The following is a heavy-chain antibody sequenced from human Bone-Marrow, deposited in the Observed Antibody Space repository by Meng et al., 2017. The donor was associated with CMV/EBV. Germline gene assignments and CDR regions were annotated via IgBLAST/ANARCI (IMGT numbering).Heavy chain of an antibody. CDR2: VSHSGST. D-gene: IGHD6-19*01. J-gene: IGHJ4*02. V-gene: IGHV4-34*01. CDR1: GGSFSDFY. Sequence: SETLSLTCAVFGGSFSDFYWTWIRQPPGKGLEWLGEVSHSGSTNYNPSLKSRVSISVDTAKNQFSLKLNSVTAADTAVYFCARTSRGWAYSDYWGQGALVTVSS. CDR3: ARTSRGWAYSDY.